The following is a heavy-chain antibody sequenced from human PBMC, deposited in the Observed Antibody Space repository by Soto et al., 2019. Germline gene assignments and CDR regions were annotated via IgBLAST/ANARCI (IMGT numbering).Heavy chain of an antibody. Sequence: QLQLQESGSGLVKPSQTLSLTCAVSGGSISSGGYSWSWIRQPPGKGLEWIGYIYHSGSTYYNPSLKSRVTISVDRSKNQFSLKLSSVTAADTAVYYCARDAYCTNGVCHGLYFDLWGRGTLVTVSS. CDR1: GGSISSGGYS. CDR3: ARDAYCTNGVCHGLYFDL. J-gene: IGHJ2*01. CDR2: IYHSGST. D-gene: IGHD2-8*01. V-gene: IGHV4-30-2*01.